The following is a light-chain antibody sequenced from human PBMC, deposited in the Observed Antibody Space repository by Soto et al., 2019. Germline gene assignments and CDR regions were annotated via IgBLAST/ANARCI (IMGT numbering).Light chain of an antibody. CDR3: QQYSSSPLT. Sequence: EIVLTQSPGTLSLSPGERATLSCRASQSVGRNYLAWYQQKPGQAPRLLIYAASSRATVIPDRFSGSGSGTDFTLTLSRLEPEDFAVYYCQQYSSSPLTFGGGTQVEIK. J-gene: IGKJ4*01. CDR2: AAS. CDR1: QSVGRNY. V-gene: IGKV3-20*01.